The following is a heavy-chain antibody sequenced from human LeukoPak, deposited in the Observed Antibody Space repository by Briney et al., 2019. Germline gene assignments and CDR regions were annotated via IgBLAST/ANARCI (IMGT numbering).Heavy chain of an antibody. Sequence: SETLSLTCAVYGGSFSDYYWSWIRQPPGKGLEWIGEINHSGSTNYNPSLKSRVTISIDTSKNQFSLKLSSVTAADTAVYYCARGLRFFLPSDYWGQGTLVTVSS. J-gene: IGHJ4*02. CDR1: GGSFSDYY. CDR3: ARGLRFFLPSDY. V-gene: IGHV4-34*01. CDR2: INHSGST. D-gene: IGHD3-3*01.